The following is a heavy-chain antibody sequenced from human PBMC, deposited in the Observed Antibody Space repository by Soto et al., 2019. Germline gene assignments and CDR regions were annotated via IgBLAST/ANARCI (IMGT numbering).Heavy chain of an antibody. J-gene: IGHJ4*02. CDR3: ARIPRYSFPTSDDLDS. V-gene: IGHV1-69*13. CDR2: ITPIYPTT. CDR1: GGTFYTYT. Sequence: SVKVSCKASGGTFYTYTFSWVRQAPGQGLEWMGSITPIYPTTNYAEKFQGRLTVTADGSTNTAYMELNSLTSEDTAVYYCARIPRYSFPTSDDLDSWGQGTLVTVSS. D-gene: IGHD5-18*01.